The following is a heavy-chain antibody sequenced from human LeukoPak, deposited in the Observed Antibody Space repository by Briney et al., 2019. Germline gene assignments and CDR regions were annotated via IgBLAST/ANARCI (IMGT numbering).Heavy chain of an antibody. Sequence: GGSPRLSCAASGFTFSTYGMSWVRQAPGKGLEWVSGISDSGGSTTYADSVKGRFTISRDNSKKTVYLQMNSLRVEDTAVYYCAKDPVAYNYGYGFDSWGQGTLVTVSS. CDR3: AKDPVAYNYGYGFDS. J-gene: IGHJ4*02. CDR2: ISDSGGST. V-gene: IGHV3-23*01. D-gene: IGHD5-18*01. CDR1: GFTFSTYG.